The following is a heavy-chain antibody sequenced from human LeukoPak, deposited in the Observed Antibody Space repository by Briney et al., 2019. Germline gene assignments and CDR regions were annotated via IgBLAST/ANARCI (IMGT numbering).Heavy chain of an antibody. V-gene: IGHV1-8*01. CDR1: GYTFTSYD. CDR2: MNPNSGNT. D-gene: IGHD3-10*01. CDR3: ARGGGTMVRGVIMEDDY. J-gene: IGHJ4*02. Sequence: ASVKVSCKASGYTFTSYDINWVRQATGQGLEWMGWMNPNSGNTGYAQKFQGRVTMTRNTSISTAYMELSSLRSEDTAVYYCARGGGTMVRGVIMEDDYWGQGTLVTVSS.